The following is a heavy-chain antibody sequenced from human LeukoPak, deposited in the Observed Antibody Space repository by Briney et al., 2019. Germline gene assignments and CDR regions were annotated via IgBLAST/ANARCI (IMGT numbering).Heavy chain of an antibody. Sequence: PGGSLRLSCAASGFTLSSYWMHWVRQVPGKGLVWVARLNGDVSDPTYADSVKGRFTISGDNAKNTLYLQMNSLRAEDTALYYCARARYNSGGLIDLWGQGTLVTVSS. CDR3: ARARYNSGGLIDL. V-gene: IGHV3-74*01. CDR1: GFTLSSYW. D-gene: IGHD6-25*01. J-gene: IGHJ5*02. CDR2: LNGDVSDP.